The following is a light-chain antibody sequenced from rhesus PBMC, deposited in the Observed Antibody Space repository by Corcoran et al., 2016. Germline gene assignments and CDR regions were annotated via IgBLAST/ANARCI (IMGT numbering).Light chain of an antibody. CDR1: QGISNY. J-gene: IGKJ1*01. CDR2: YAS. CDR3: QQHDSYPRT. Sequence: DIQMTQSPSSLSASVGDTVTITCRASQGISNYLAWYQQIPGKAPKPMIFYASTLESGVPSRFLGSGSGTDFALTISSLQPEDFATYYCQQHDSYPRTFGQGTKVEIK. V-gene: IGKV1S14*01.